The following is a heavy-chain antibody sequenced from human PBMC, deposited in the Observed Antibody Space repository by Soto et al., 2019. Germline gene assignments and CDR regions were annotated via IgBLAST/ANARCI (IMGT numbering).Heavy chain of an antibody. CDR2: LSGGGGST. Sequence: EVQLLESGGGFVQPGESLRLSCAASGFTFSLSAMSWVRQAPGRGLGWVSSLSGGGGSTEYADSVKGRFTISRDNSKDTVHLQMNSLRAEDTAVYYCAKGPEYDILTGCDYWGQGALVTVSS. D-gene: IGHD3-9*01. CDR1: GFTFSLSA. J-gene: IGHJ4*02. V-gene: IGHV3-23*01. CDR3: AKGPEYDILTGCDY.